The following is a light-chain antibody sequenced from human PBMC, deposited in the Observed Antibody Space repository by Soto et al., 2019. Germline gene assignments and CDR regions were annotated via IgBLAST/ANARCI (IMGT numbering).Light chain of an antibody. CDR2: GAS. V-gene: IGKV3-20*01. CDR1: QSVSSSY. CDR3: QQYGSSQT. J-gene: IGKJ4*01. Sequence: EIVLTQSPGTLSLSPGERATLSCRASQSVSSSYLAWYQQKPGQAPRLLIYGASSRATGIPDWFSGSGSGTDFTLTISRLEPEDFAVYYCQQYGSSQTFGGGTKVDIK.